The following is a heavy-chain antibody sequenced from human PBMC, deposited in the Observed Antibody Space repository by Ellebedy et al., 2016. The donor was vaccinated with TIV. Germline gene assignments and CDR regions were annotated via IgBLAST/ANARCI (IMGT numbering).Heavy chain of an antibody. V-gene: IGHV3-23*01. Sequence: GESLNISXVGSGFTFGSLPMNWVRQTPGKGLEWVSTISPTGDSTYYPDSVKGRFTISRDNSKNTMYLEMNSLKAEDTAVYYCASRPGDATLGPLDFWGQGTLVTVSS. CDR1: GFTFGSLP. D-gene: IGHD3-16*01. CDR3: ASRPGDATLGPLDF. J-gene: IGHJ4*02. CDR2: ISPTGDST.